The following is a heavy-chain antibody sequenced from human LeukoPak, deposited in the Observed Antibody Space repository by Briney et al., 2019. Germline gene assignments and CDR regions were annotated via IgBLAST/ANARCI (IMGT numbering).Heavy chain of an antibody. CDR2: INHSGST. D-gene: IGHD2-2*01. V-gene: IGHV4-34*01. CDR1: GGSFSGYY. J-gene: IGHJ3*02. CDR3: AIIVVVSAAPDAFDI. Sequence: PSETLSLTCAVYGGSFSGYYWNWIRQPPGKGLEWIGEINHSGSTIYNPSLKSRVTISADTSKNQFSLRLSSVTAADTAVYYCAIIVVVSAAPDAFDIWGQGTMVTVSS.